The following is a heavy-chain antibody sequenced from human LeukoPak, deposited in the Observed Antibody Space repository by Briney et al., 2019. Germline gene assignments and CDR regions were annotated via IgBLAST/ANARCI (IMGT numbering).Heavy chain of an antibody. J-gene: IGHJ4*02. Sequence: GRSLRLSCAASGFTFSSYAMHWVRQAPGKGLEWVAVISYDGSNKYYADSVKGRFTISRDNSKNTLFLQMNSLRAEDTAVYYCAKDHSSGWPYCFPYWGQGTLVTVSS. CDR2: ISYDGSNK. CDR1: GFTFSSYA. V-gene: IGHV3-30*04. D-gene: IGHD6-19*01. CDR3: AKDHSSGWPYCFPY.